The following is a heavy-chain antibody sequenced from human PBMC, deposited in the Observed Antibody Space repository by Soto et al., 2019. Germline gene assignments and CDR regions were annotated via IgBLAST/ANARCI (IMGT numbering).Heavy chain of an antibody. Sequence: SVKVSCKASGYTFTSYGISWVRQAPGQGLEWMGWISAYNGNTNYAQKLQGRVTMTTDTSTSTAYMELRSLRSDDTAVYYCARVRGIAASKNPIGYFDYWGQGTLVTVSS. CDR2: ISAYNGNT. D-gene: IGHD6-13*01. CDR3: ARVRGIAASKNPIGYFDY. CDR1: GYTFTSYG. J-gene: IGHJ4*02. V-gene: IGHV1-18*01.